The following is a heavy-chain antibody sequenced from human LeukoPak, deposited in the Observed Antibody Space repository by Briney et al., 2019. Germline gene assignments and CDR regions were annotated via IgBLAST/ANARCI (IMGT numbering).Heavy chain of an antibody. J-gene: IGHJ4*02. D-gene: IGHD2-21*01. V-gene: IGHV1-46*01. Sequence: ASVKVSRKASGYTFTSYYMHWVRQAPGQGLEWMGIINPSGGSTSYAQKFQGRVTMTRDTSTSTVYMELSSLRSEDTAVYYCARPAVDGYYFDYWGQGTLVTVSS. CDR2: INPSGGST. CDR1: GYTFTSYY. CDR3: ARPAVDGYYFDY.